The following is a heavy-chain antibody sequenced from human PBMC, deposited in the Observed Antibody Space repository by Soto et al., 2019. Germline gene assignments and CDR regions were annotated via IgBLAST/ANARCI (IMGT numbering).Heavy chain of an antibody. V-gene: IGHV3-30*18. Sequence: GWSLRLSCAASGFSFSSYGMHWVRQTPGKGLEWVAGISYDGSNKYYVDSMKGRLTISRDNSKNTLDLQMNSLRAEDTAVYYCAKDTYYHDSSGYYVFDYWGQGTLVTVS. CDR1: GFSFSSYG. J-gene: IGHJ4*02. CDR3: AKDTYYHDSSGYYVFDY. D-gene: IGHD3-22*01. CDR2: ISYDGSNK.